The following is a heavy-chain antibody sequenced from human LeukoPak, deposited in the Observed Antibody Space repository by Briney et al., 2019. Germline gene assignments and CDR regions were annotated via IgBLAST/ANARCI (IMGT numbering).Heavy chain of an antibody. CDR2: IRYDGSNK. CDR1: GFTFSSYG. CDR3: AKDKEYSSSAGFDY. J-gene: IGHJ4*02. D-gene: IGHD6-6*01. Sequence: GGSLRLSCAASGFTFSSYGMHWVRQAPGKGLEWVAFIRYDGSNKYYADSVKGRFTISRYNSKNTLYLQMNSLRAEDMALYYCAKDKEYSSSAGFDYWGQGTLVTVSS. V-gene: IGHV3-30*02.